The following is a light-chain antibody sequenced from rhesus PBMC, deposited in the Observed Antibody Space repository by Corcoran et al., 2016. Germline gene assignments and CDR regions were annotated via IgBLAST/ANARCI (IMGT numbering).Light chain of an antibody. Sequence: DIQMTQSPSSLSASVGDRVTITCRASQGIRNWLAWYQQKPGKAPKLLFYRASNLETGVPSRFSGSGSGTDFTLTISSRQPEDIATYYCQQHNSYPYSFGQGTKVEIK. CDR3: QQHNSYPYS. CDR2: RAS. CDR1: QGIRNW. V-gene: IGKV1-69*01. J-gene: IGKJ2*01.